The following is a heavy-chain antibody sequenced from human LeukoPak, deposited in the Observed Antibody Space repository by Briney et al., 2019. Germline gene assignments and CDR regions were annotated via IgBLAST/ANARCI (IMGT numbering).Heavy chain of an antibody. D-gene: IGHD4-17*01. CDR2: INHSGST. V-gene: IGHV4-34*01. CDR1: GGSFSGYY. J-gene: IGHJ3*02. CDR3: ARGPIYGAYADAFDI. Sequence: SETLSLTCAVYGGSFSGYYWSWIRQPPGKGLEWIGEINHSGSTNYSPSLKSRVTISVDTSKNQFSLKLSSVTAADTAVYYCARGPIYGAYADAFDIWGQGTMVTVSS.